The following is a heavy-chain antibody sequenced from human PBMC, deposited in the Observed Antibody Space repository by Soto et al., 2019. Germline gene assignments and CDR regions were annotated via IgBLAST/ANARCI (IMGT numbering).Heavy chain of an antibody. CDR3: ARGVRAIKRHNWFDP. CDR2: IYWDDDK. Sequence: QITLKESGPTLVKPTQTLTLTCTFSGFSLSTSGVGVGWIRQPPGKALEWLALIYWDDDKRYSPSLKSRLTITKDTSKNQVVLTMTNMDPVDTATYYCARGVRAIKRHNWFDPWGQGTLVTVSS. J-gene: IGHJ5*02. V-gene: IGHV2-5*02. D-gene: IGHD3-3*01. CDR1: GFSLSTSGVG.